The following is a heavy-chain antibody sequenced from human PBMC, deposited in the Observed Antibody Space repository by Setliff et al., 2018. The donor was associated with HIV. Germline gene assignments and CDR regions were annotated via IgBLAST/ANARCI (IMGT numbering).Heavy chain of an antibody. J-gene: IGHJ3*01. CDR1: GSTLSEEA. CDR2: FDPEDGEK. V-gene: IGHV1-24*01. D-gene: IGHD3-3*01. Sequence: ASVKVSCKVSGSTLSEEAIHWVRQAPGKGLEWMGGFDPEDGEKIFARRFQGRLTMTEDTSTDTAYMELSSLTSEDTAVYYCAKERFTLIGLDSFDLWGRGTMVTVSS. CDR3: AKERFTLIGLDSFDL.